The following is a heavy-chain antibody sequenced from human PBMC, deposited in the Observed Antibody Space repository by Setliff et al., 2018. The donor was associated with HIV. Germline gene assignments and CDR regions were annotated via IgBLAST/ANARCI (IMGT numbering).Heavy chain of an antibody. CDR1: GYTLSTNA. D-gene: IGHD3-10*01. CDR3: ATGKLSGSGSPIYNWFDP. Sequence: ASVKVSCKAFGYTLSTNAIHWVRQAPGQRLEWMGYINAGDDNTRYSEKFQGRVTMTEDTSTDTAYMELSSLRSEDTAVYYCATGKLSGSGSPIYNWFDPWGQGTLVTVSS. J-gene: IGHJ5*02. CDR2: INAGDDNT. V-gene: IGHV1-3*01.